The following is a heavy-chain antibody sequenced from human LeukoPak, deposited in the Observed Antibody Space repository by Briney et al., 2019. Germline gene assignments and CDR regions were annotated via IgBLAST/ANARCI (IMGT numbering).Heavy chain of an antibody. CDR3: ARMSGSRLPGY. V-gene: IGHV3-48*01. CDR2: ISSGSSAR. Sequence: GGSLRLSCAASGFTFSSHRMNWVRQTPGKGLEWVSYISSGSSARYYADSVKGRFTISRDDARNSLYLQMNSLRAEDTAVYYCARMSGSRLPGYWGQGTLVTVSS. CDR1: GFTFSSHR. D-gene: IGHD3-3*01. J-gene: IGHJ4*02.